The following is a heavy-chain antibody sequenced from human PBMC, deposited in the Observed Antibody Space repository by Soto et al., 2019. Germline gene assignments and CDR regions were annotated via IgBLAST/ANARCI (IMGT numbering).Heavy chain of an antibody. Sequence: QVVESGGGLVEPGQSLRLSCEGSGFTFRDYAVACFRQTPGKGLECIGFIRSERYGGTADYAASIRGRFFMSRDDYTGVAYLLMDSLRSGDTGVYHCTMIPRNGRGAPFAAWGQVTLVTVAS. D-gene: IGHD2-15*01. CDR2: IRSERYGGTA. CDR3: TMIPRNGRGAPFAA. V-gene: IGHV3-49*03. CDR1: GFTFRDYA. J-gene: IGHJ5*02.